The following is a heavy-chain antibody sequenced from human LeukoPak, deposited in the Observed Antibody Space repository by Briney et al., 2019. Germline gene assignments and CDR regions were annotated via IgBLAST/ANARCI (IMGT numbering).Heavy chain of an antibody. V-gene: IGHV3-7*03. D-gene: IGHD3-9*01. J-gene: IGHJ3*02. CDR3: ARISVLRYFDWLTGTAFDI. Sequence: GGSLRLSCEASGFTFTNFWMSWVRQAPGKRPEWVANIREDGSEKKYVDSVKGRFTISRDNAKNSLYLQMNSLRAEDTALYYCARISVLRYFDWLTGTAFDIWGQGTMVTVSS. CDR1: GFTFTNFW. CDR2: IREDGSEK.